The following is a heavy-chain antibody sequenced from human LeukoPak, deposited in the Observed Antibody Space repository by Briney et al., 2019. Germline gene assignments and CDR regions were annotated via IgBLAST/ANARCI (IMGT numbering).Heavy chain of an antibody. D-gene: IGHD6-6*01. V-gene: IGHV4-34*01. CDR1: GGSFSGYY. J-gene: IGHJ4*02. CDR3: AREKAGSSFDY. Sequence: PSETLSLTCAVYGGSFSGYYWSWIRQPPGKGLEWIGEINHSGSTNYNPSLKSRVTISVDTSKNQFSLKLSSVTAADTAVYYCAREKAGSSFDYWGQGTLVTVSS. CDR2: INHSGST.